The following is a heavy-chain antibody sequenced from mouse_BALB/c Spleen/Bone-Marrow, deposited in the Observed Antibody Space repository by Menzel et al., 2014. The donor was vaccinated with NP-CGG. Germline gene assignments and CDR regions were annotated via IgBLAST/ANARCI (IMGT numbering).Heavy chain of an antibody. CDR1: GFTFSSYG. V-gene: IGHV5-6*01. CDR2: ISSGGSYT. D-gene: IGHD2-10*01. CDR3: ARGGGAYYGNYWFAY. Sequence: EVKLVESGGDLVKPGGSLKLSCAASGFTFSSYGMSWVRQTPDKRLEWVATISSGGSYTYYPDSEKGRFTISRDNAKNTLYLQMSSLKSEDTAMYYCARGGGAYYGNYWFAYWGQGTLVTVSA. J-gene: IGHJ3*01.